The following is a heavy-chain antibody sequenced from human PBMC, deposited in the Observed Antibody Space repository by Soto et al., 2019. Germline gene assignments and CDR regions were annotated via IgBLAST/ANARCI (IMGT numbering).Heavy chain of an antibody. V-gene: IGHV1-18*04. J-gene: IGHJ6*02. CDR3: AGPDFYGSGSYYRRGYYYYGMDV. CDR1: GYTFTSYG. CDR2: ISAYNGNT. Sequence: ASVKVSYKASGYTFTSYGISWVRQAPGQGLEWMGWISAYNGNTNYAQKLQGRVTMTTDTSTSTAYMELRSLRSDDTAVYYCAGPDFYGSGSYYRRGYYYYGMDVWGQGTTVTVSS. D-gene: IGHD3-10*01.